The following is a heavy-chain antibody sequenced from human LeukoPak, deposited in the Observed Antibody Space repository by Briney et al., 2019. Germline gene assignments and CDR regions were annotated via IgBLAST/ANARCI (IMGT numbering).Heavy chain of an antibody. J-gene: IGHJ4*02. CDR1: DGSITRSSYD. Sequence: SETLSLTCTVSDGSITRSSYDWGGIRQTPGGGLDWIGSIYYTGIAYYNPSLQGRVTMSVDTSKNQFSLKLNSVTVADTAVYYCARLRVTTGFDYWDQGIPVTVSS. D-gene: IGHD2-21*02. V-gene: IGHV4-39*01. CDR2: IYYTGIA. CDR3: ARLRVTTGFDY.